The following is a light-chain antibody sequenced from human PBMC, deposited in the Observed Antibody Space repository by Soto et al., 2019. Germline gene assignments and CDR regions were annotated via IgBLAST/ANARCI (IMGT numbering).Light chain of an antibody. Sequence: DIQMTQSPSSLSASVGDRVTITCRASQSINKYLNWYRQKPGKAPELLIYAASSLQNGVPSTFSGSGSGTDFTLTISSLQPEDFATYYCQQSYDSPHTFGGGTKVEIK. J-gene: IGKJ4*01. CDR1: QSINKY. V-gene: IGKV1-39*01. CDR2: AAS. CDR3: QQSYDSPHT.